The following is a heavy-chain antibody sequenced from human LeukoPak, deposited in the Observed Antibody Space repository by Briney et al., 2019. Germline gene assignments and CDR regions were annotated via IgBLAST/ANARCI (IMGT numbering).Heavy chain of an antibody. J-gene: IGHJ4*02. Sequence: GGSLRLSCAASGFTVSNNYMRWVRQAPGKGLEWASLIYSGGSTYYADSVKGRFIISRDNSKNTLYLQMNSLRAEDTAVYYCAKDLLEIVVVPAATLVDYWGQGTLVTVSS. CDR2: IYSGGST. V-gene: IGHV3-66*01. CDR1: GFTVSNNY. CDR3: AKDLLEIVVVPAATLVDY. D-gene: IGHD2-2*03.